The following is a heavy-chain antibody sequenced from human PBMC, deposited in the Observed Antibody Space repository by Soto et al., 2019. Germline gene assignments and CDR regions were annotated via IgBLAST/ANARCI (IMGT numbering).Heavy chain of an antibody. CDR1: GYTFAGYA. V-gene: IGHV1-3*01. Sequence: QVQLVQSGAEVKKPGASVKVSCKASGYTFAGYAMHWVRQAPGQRLEWMGWINGGNGYTKYSQKFQGRVTITRDTSASTAYMALSSLTSEDTAVYYCARGLYSNPHFDYWGQGTLVTVSS. J-gene: IGHJ4*02. D-gene: IGHD4-4*01. CDR2: INGGNGYT. CDR3: ARGLYSNPHFDY.